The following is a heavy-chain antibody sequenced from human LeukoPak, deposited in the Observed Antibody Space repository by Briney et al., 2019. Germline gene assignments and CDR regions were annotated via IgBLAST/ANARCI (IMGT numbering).Heavy chain of an antibody. V-gene: IGHV3-23*01. J-gene: IGHJ6*02. D-gene: IGHD1-26*01. Sequence: GGSLRLSCAASGFTFSNYAMSWVRQAPGKGLEWVSALSGSGGSTYYADSVKGRFTISGDNSKNTLYLQMNSLRAEDTAVYYCARRGNYGMDVWGQGTTVTVSS. CDR3: ARRGNYGMDV. CDR2: LSGSGGST. CDR1: GFTFSNYA.